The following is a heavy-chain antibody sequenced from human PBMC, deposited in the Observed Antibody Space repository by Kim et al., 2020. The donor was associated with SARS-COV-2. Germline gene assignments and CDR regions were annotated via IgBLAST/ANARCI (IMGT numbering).Heavy chain of an antibody. V-gene: IGHV3-64D*06. CDR3: VKDLGGLWFGYFDY. Sequence: ADSVKGRFTISRDNSKNTLYLQMSSLRAEDTAVYYCVKDLGGLWFGYFDYWGQGTLVTVSS. J-gene: IGHJ4*02. D-gene: IGHD3-10*01.